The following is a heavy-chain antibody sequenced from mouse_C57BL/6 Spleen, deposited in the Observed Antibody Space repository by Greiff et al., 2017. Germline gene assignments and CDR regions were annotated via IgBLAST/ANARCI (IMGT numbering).Heavy chain of an antibody. D-gene: IGHD1-1*01. CDR2: INPSNGGT. J-gene: IGHJ1*03. V-gene: IGHV1-53*01. CDR3: ARTTTVVASYWYFDV. CDR1: GYTFTSYW. Sequence: VQLQQPGTELVKPGASVKLSCKASGYTFTSYWMHWVKQRPGQGLEWIGNINPSNGGTNYNEKFKSKATLTVDKASSTAYMQLSSLTSEDSAVYYGARTTTVVASYWYFDVWGTGTTVTVSS.